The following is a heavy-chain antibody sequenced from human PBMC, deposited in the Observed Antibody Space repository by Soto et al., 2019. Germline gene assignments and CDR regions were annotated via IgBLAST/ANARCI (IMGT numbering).Heavy chain of an antibody. CDR3: VRDGLDYYDTERLYFDK. CDR2: ISSSAVYI. CDR1: GFNFITYS. V-gene: IGHV3-21*01. J-gene: IGHJ4*02. Sequence: EVQLVESGGGPVRPGGSLKLSCAASGFNFITYSLSWVRQAPGKGLEWVASISSSAVYIDYADSVKGRFTSSRDNANNSQNLQVNSLRGEDKETYHCVRDGLDYYDTERLYFDKWGQGTLVTVSS. D-gene: IGHD3-22*01.